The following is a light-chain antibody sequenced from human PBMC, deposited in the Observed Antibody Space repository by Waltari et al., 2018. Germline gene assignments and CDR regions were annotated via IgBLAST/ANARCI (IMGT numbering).Light chain of an antibody. V-gene: IGKV1-16*01. CDR2: PAS. J-gene: IGKJ4*02. Sequence: DIQMTQSPPSLSASVGDRVTITCRASQGISNSLAWFQQKPGKAPKSLIYPASSLQSGVPSSFSGSGSGTDFTLTNSSLQAEGSGTYDGQQHNSYPRTFSGGTKVKIK. CDR1: QGISNS. CDR3: QQHNSYPRT.